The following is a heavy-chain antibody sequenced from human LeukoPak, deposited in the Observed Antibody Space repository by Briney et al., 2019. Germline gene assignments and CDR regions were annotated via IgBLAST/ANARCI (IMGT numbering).Heavy chain of an antibody. Sequence: SETLSLTCTVSGGSISGFHWSWIRQPPGKGLEWIGYIHYSGSTDYNPSLKSRVTISVDTSKNQFSLKLSSVTAADTAMYYCARAWATDYFDYWGQGTLVTVSS. CDR2: IHYSGST. CDR3: ARAWATDYFDY. V-gene: IGHV4-59*01. CDR1: GGSISGFH. J-gene: IGHJ4*02.